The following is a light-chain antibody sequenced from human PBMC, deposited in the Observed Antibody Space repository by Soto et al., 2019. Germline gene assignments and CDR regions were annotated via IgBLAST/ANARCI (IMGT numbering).Light chain of an antibody. Sequence: DIQMTQSPSSLSASVGDRVTITCRASQSISSYLNWYQQKPGKAPKLLIYAASSLQSGVPSRFTGSGSGTDFTLTISSLQPEAFATYSCQQSYSTPPAFTFGPGTKVDIK. CDR3: QQSYSTPPAFT. J-gene: IGKJ3*01. CDR2: AAS. V-gene: IGKV1-39*01. CDR1: QSISSY.